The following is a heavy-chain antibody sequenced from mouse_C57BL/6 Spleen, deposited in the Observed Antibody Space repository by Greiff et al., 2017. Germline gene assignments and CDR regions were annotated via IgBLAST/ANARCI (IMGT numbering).Heavy chain of an antibody. CDR3: ARPGLLLGSYDAMDY. CDR2: ISSGSSTI. CDR1: GFTFSDYG. V-gene: IGHV5-17*01. J-gene: IGHJ4*01. Sequence: EVMLVESGGGLVKPGGSLKLSCAASGFTFSDYGMHWVRQAPEKGLEWVAYISSGSSTISYADTVKGRFTISRDNAKNTRFLQMTRLRSEDTAMYYCARPGLLLGSYDAMDYWGQGTSVTVSS. D-gene: IGHD1-1*01.